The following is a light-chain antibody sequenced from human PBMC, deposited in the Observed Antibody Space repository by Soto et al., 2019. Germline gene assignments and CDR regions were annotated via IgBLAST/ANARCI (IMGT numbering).Light chain of an antibody. CDR1: QSVSSSY. V-gene: IGKV3D-20*02. J-gene: IGKJ4*01. CDR3: QQRSNWPPVT. CDR2: GAS. Sequence: EIVLTQSPGTLSLSPGERATLSCRASQSVSSSYLAWYQQKPGQAPRLLIFGASNRATDIPARFGGSGSGTEFTLTISSLDPEDFAVYYCQQRSNWPPVTFGGGTKVDI.